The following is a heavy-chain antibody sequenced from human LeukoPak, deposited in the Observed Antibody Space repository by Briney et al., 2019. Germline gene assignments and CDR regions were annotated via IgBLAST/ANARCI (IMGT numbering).Heavy chain of an antibody. CDR1: GASITGYW. CDR2: IRYDGTT. CDR3: AKHVSPSGPNWLDP. D-gene: IGHD2-21*01. J-gene: IGHJ5*02. Sequence: SQTLSLTCTVSGASITGYWWGWIRQPPGKGLEWIAYIRYDGTTYFNPSLNRRLTNSVDTSKYQFSMKLSSMSAADTASYYCAKHVSPSGPNWLDPWGRGTLVTVSS. V-gene: IGHV4-59*01.